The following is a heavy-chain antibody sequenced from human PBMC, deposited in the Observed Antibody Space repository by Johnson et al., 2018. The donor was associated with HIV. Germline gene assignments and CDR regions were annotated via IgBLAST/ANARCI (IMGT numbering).Heavy chain of an antibody. CDR3: ARRWELHSNAFDI. CDR2: ISGSGGTT. D-gene: IGHD1-26*01. Sequence: EVQLVESGGGLVQPGGSLRLSCAASGFTFSTYAMSWVRQAPEKGLEWVSSISGSGGTTYYADSVKGRFTISTDNAKNSLYLQMNNLRAEDTDLYYCARRWELHSNAFDIGGQGTMVNVSS. CDR1: GFTFSTYA. V-gene: IGHV3-23*04. J-gene: IGHJ3*02.